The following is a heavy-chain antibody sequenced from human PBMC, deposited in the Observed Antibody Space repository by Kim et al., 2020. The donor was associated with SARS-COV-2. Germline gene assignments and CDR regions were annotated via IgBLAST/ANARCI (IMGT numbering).Heavy chain of an antibody. Sequence: GGSLRLSCAASGFTFSSYWMSWVRQAPGKGLEWVANIKQDGSEKYYVDSVKGRFTISRDNAKNSLYLQMNSLRAEDTAVYYCARRGYGSGSYYNFDYWGQGTLVTVSS. J-gene: IGHJ4*02. CDR2: IKQDGSEK. CDR3: ARRGYGSGSYYNFDY. D-gene: IGHD3-10*01. CDR1: GFTFSSYW. V-gene: IGHV3-7*01.